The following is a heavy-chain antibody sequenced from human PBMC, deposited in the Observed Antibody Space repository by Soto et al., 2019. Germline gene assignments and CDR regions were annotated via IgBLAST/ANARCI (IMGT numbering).Heavy chain of an antibody. V-gene: IGHV1-2*02. Sequence: QVQLVQSGAEVKKPGASVKVSCKASGYNFNAYYMHWLRQAPGQGLEWMGWINPNSGGTKYAQKFQGRVTMTNDTSISTAYMELSRLGSDDTAVYYCARGDFDSSANYYAGWFDPWGQGTLVTVSS. D-gene: IGHD3-22*01. J-gene: IGHJ5*02. CDR3: ARGDFDSSANYYAGWFDP. CDR1: GYNFNAYY. CDR2: INPNSGGT.